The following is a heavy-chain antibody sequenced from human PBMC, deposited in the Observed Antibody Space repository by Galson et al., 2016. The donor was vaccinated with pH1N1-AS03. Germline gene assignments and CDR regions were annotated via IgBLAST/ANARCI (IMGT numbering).Heavy chain of an antibody. J-gene: IGHJ4*02. D-gene: IGHD2-2*01. V-gene: IGHV5-51*03. CDR1: GYSFTSYW. Sequence: SGAEVKKPGESLKISCKGSGYSFTSYWIGWVRQMPGKGLEWMGIIYPGDSDTRYSPSFQGHVTISADASISTAYLQWSSLKASDTAIYYCARRGHCTGISCYDLDSWGQGTMVTGSS. CDR3: ARRGHCTGISCYDLDS. CDR2: IYPGDSDT.